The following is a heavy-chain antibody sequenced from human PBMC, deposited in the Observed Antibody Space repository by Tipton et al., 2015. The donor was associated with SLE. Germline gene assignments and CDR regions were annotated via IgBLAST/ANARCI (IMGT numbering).Heavy chain of an antibody. Sequence: SLRLSCAASGFTFSSYGMHWVRQAPGKGLERVAVIRYDGSNKYYADTVKGRFTISSDNSKNTLYLQMNSLRAEDTAVYYCAKEGEWELRKGNYFDYWGQGTLVTVSS. D-gene: IGHD1-26*01. CDR1: GFTFSSYG. V-gene: IGHV3-30*02. CDR3: AKEGEWELRKGNYFDY. J-gene: IGHJ4*02. CDR2: IRYDGSNK.